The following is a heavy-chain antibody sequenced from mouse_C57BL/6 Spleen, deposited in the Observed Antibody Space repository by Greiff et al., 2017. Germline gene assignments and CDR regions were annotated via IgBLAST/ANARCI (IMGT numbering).Heavy chain of an antibody. J-gene: IGHJ3*01. CDR3: ARGGLRGPFAY. V-gene: IGHV1-61*01. CDR2: IYPSDSET. D-gene: IGHD3-1*01. Sequence: QVQLQQSGAELVRPGSSVKLSCKASGYTFTSYWMDWVKQRPGQGLEWIGNIYPSDSETHYNQKFKDKATLTVDKSSSTAYMQLSSLTSEDSAVYYCARGGLRGPFAYWGQGTLVTVSA. CDR1: GYTFTSYW.